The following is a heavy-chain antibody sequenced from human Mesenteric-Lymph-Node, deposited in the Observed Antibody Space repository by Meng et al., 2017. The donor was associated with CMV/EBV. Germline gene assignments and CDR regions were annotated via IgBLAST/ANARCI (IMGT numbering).Heavy chain of an antibody. CDR2: IGSNGGTT. CDR3: ARGRHDYNFRDDAYDV. Sequence: GGSLRLSCAASGFTFSTYAMHWVRQAPGKGLEFVSLIGSNGGTTYYGDSVRDRFFISRDNSENTLSLQMDSLRAEDMAVYYCARGRHDYNFRDDAYDVWGQGTMVTVSS. D-gene: IGHD5-24*01. J-gene: IGHJ3*01. CDR1: GFTFSTYA. V-gene: IGHV3-64*02.